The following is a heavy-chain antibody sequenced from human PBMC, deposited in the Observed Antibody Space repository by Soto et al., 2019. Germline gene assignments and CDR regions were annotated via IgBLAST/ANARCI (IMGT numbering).Heavy chain of an antibody. V-gene: IGHV3-74*01. J-gene: IGHJ5*02. CDR3: ARGMFPHIAATGDNSFDP. CDR1: GFTFSNYW. Sequence: EVQLVESGGGLVQPGGSLRLSWAASGFTFSNYWMHWVRRVRGKGLLWVSRINSDGISTNYADSVKGRFTISRDNAKNTLYLQMNSLRAEDTAVHYCARGMFPHIAATGDNSFDPWDQGTLVTVSS. D-gene: IGHD2-15*01. CDR2: INSDGIST.